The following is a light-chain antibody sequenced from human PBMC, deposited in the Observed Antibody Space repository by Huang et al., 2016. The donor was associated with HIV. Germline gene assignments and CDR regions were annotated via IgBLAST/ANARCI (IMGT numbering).Light chain of an antibody. CDR2: AAS. V-gene: IGKV1-27*01. J-gene: IGKJ3*01. CDR3: QKYHSAPFT. Sequence: DIQMTQSPSSLSASVGDRVTITCRASQGIANYLAWYQQKPGKVPKLLIYAASTFQSGVPSRFSGSGYGTDFTLTISSLQPEDVATYYGQKYHSAPFTFGPGTKVDIK. CDR1: QGIANY.